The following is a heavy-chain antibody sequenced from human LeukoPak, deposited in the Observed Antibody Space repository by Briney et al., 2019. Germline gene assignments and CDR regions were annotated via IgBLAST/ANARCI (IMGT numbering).Heavy chain of an antibody. V-gene: IGHV1-18*01. CDR1: GYTFTSYG. CDR3: ARETPYDSSGYSYAFDI. CDR2: ISANNGNT. Sequence: ASVKVSCKASGYTFTSYGISWVRQAPGQGLEWMGWISANNGNTKYAQKVQGRVTMTTDTSTSTAYMELRSLRSDDTAVYYCARETPYDSSGYSYAFDIWGQGTMVTVSS. J-gene: IGHJ3*02. D-gene: IGHD3-22*01.